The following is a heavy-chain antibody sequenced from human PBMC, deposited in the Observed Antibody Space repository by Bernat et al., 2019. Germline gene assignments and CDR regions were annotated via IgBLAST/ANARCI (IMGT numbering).Heavy chain of an antibody. CDR1: GFTFSSYW. V-gene: IGHV3-74*01. D-gene: IGHD4-23*01. CDR2: INSDGSST. CDR3: AREGGVKLSTYDYYMDV. Sequence: EVQLVESGGGLVQPGGSLRLSCAASGFTFSSYWMHWVRQAPGKGLVWVSRINSDGSSTSYADSVKGRFTITSDNAKNTLYLQMNSLRAEDTAVYYCAREGGVKLSTYDYYMDVWGKGTTVTVSS. J-gene: IGHJ6*03.